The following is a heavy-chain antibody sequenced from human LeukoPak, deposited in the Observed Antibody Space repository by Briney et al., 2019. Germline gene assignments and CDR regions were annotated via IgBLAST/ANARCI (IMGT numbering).Heavy chain of an antibody. CDR3: AKEAYYDILTKTDY. CDR1: GFTFSTYA. Sequence: GGSLRLSCAASGFTFSTYAMSWVRRAPGKGLEWVSAISGSGDSTYYADSVKGRFTISRDNSKNTVYLQMNSLRAEDTAVYYCAKEAYYDILTKTDYWGQGTLVTVSS. J-gene: IGHJ4*02. D-gene: IGHD3-9*01. V-gene: IGHV3-23*01. CDR2: ISGSGDST.